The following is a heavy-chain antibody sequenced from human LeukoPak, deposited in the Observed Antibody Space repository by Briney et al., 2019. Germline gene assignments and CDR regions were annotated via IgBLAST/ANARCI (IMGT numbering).Heavy chain of an antibody. V-gene: IGHV3-23*01. Sequence: GGSLRLSCAASGFTFSSYDMSWVRLAPGKGLEWVSAISGSGGSTYYADSVKGRFTISRDNSKNTLYLQMNSLRAEDTAVYYCAKDRGIVVVVAAMGLWGQGTLVTVSS. J-gene: IGHJ4*02. CDR2: ISGSGGST. D-gene: IGHD2-15*01. CDR3: AKDRGIVVVVAAMGL. CDR1: GFTFSSYD.